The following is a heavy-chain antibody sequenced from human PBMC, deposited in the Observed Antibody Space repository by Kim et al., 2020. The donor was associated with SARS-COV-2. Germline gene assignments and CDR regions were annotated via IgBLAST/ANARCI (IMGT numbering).Heavy chain of an antibody. D-gene: IGHD6-25*01. CDR2: INHSGST. CDR1: GGSFSGYY. J-gene: IGHJ6*02. CDR3: ARLRTAPRRGALPPQRYGMDV. V-gene: IGHV4-34*01. Sequence: SETLSLTCAVYGGSFSGYYWSWIRQPPGKGLEWIGEINHSGSTNYNPSLKSRVTISVDTSKNQFSLKLSSVTAADTAVYYCARLRTAPRRGALPPQRYGMDVWGQGTTVTVSS.